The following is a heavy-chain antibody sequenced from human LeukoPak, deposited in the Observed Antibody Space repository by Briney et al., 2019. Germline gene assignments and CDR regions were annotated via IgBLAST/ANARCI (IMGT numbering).Heavy chain of an antibody. J-gene: IGHJ6*02. D-gene: IGHD5-18*01. CDR1: GGSFSGYY. Sequence: SETLSLTCAVYGGSFSGYYWSWIRQPPGKGLEWIGEINHSGSTNYNPSLKSRVTISVDTSKNQFSLKLSSVTAADTAVYYCARQRRGYSYGSPVYYYYYGMGVWGQGTTVTVSS. CDR3: ARQRRGYSYGSPVYYYYYGMGV. V-gene: IGHV4-34*01. CDR2: INHSGST.